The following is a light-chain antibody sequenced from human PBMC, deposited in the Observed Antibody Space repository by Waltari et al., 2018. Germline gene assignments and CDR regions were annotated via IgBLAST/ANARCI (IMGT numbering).Light chain of an antibody. CDR1: SSNIGQHY. J-gene: IGLJ2*01. CDR2: END. CDR3: ASWDSSLTGL. Sequence: QSVLTQPPSVSAAPGQRVTISCSGSSSNIGQHYVSWYQQLPGTAPKLLIYENDHRPLGIPDRFSGSKSGTSATLGITGLQTGDEATYYCASWDSSLTGLFGGGTKLTVL. V-gene: IGLV1-51*02.